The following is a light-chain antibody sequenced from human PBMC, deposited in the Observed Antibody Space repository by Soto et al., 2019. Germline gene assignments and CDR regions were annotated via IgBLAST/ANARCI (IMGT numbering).Light chain of an antibody. Sequence: DIVMTQSPLSLPVTPGEPASISCRSSQSLLYSNGYNYLDWYLQKPGQSPQFLIYLGSNRASGVPDRFSGSGSGTDFTLKISRVEAEDVGVYYCMQALQTPITFGQGTRLEIK. CDR2: LGS. J-gene: IGKJ5*01. CDR1: QSLLYSNGYNY. CDR3: MQALQTPIT. V-gene: IGKV2-28*01.